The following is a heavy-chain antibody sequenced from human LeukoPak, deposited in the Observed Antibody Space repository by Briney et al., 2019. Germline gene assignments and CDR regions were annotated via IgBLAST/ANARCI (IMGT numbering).Heavy chain of an antibody. J-gene: IGHJ4*02. D-gene: IGHD3-10*01. Sequence: GGSLRLSCAASGFTFSSYSMNWVRQAPGKGLEWVSSISSSSSYIYYADSVKGRFTISRDNAKNSLYLQMNNLRAEDTAVYYCARDPMVRGVIRYFDYWGQGTLVTVSS. CDR2: ISSSSSYI. CDR3: ARDPMVRGVIRYFDY. CDR1: GFTFSSYS. V-gene: IGHV3-21*01.